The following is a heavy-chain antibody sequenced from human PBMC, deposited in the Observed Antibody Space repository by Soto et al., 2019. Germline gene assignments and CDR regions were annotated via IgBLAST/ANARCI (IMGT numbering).Heavy chain of an antibody. V-gene: IGHV2-5*02. CDR1: GFSLTTSGVG. CDR2: VYWDDDK. Sequence: QITLKESGPTLVKFTETLSLTCTFSGFSLTTSGVGVGWIRQPPGKALEWLALVYWDDDKRYRPSLKSRLTITRDTSKDQVFLTMTNMDPVDTATYYCAHLVVAAYDFWGQGTLVTVSS. J-gene: IGHJ4*02. CDR3: AHLVVAAYDF. D-gene: IGHD2-15*01.